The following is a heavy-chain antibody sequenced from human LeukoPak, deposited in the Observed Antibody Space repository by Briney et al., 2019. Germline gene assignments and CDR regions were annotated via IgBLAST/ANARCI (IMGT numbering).Heavy chain of an antibody. CDR2: ISGSGGST. D-gene: IGHD6-25*01. Sequence: PGGSLRLSCAASGFTFSSYAMSWVRQAPGKGLEWVSAISGSGGSTYYADSVKGRFTISRDNSKNTLYLQMNGLRAEDTAVYYCAKISRGYVPVNPTPIDYWGQGTLVTLSS. CDR1: GFTFSSYA. J-gene: IGHJ4*02. V-gene: IGHV3-23*01. CDR3: AKISRGYVPVNPTPIDY.